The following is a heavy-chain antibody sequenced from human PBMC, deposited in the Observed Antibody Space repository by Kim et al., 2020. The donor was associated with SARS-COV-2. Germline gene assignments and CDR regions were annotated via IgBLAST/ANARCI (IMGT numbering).Heavy chain of an antibody. J-gene: IGHJ6*02. V-gene: IGHV3-30*18. CDR2: ISYDGSNK. CDR1: GFTFSSYG. CDR3: AKDGTYYDILTGYYDYYYYGMDV. Sequence: GGSLRLSCAASGFTFSSYGMHWVRQAPRKGLEWVAVISYDGSNKYYADSVKGRFTISRDNSKNTLYLQMNSLRAEDTAVYYCAKDGTYYDILTGYYDYYYYGMDVWGQGTTVTVSS. D-gene: IGHD3-9*01.